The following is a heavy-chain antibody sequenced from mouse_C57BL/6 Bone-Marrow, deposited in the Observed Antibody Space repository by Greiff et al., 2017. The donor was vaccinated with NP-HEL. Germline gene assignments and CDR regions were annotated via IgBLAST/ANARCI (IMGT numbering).Heavy chain of an antibody. CDR3: ARDEGRRGYVDV. J-gene: IGHJ1*03. CDR1: GYTFTNYW. D-gene: IGHD1-1*01. Sequence: VQLQQSGAELVRPGTSVKMSCKASGYTFTNYWIGWAKQRPGHGLEWIGDIYPGGGYTNYNEKFKGKATLTADTSSSTAYMQFSSLTSEDSANYYCARDEGRRGYVDVWGTGTTVTVSS. CDR2: IYPGGGYT. V-gene: IGHV1-63*01.